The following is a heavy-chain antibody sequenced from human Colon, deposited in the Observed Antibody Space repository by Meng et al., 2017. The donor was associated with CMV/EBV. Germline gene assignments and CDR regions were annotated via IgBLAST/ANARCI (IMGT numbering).Heavy chain of an antibody. CDR1: GGSFSGYY. D-gene: IGHD1-26*01. J-gene: IGHJ5*02. V-gene: IGHV4-34*01. CDR3: ARAGRGWFDP. Sequence: GSLRLSCAVYGGSFSGYYWSRIRQPPGKGLEWIGEINHSGSTNYNPSLKSRVTISVDTSKNQFSLKLSSVTAADTAVYYCARAGRGWFDPWGQGTLVTVSS. CDR2: INHSGST.